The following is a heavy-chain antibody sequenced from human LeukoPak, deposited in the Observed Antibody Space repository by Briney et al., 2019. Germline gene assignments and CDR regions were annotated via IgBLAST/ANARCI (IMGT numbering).Heavy chain of an antibody. CDR3: ARGSGNYWQVSFDY. V-gene: IGHV4-59*08. D-gene: IGHD1-26*01. J-gene: IGHJ4*02. Sequence: SETLSLTCTVAGGSINSYYWSWIRQPPGKGVEWVGYTYYSGSTRYNPSLTSRVTISVDTSKNQFSLKLTSVTAADTAVYYCARGSGNYWQVSFDYWGQGTLVTVSS. CDR1: GGSINSYY. CDR2: TYYSGST.